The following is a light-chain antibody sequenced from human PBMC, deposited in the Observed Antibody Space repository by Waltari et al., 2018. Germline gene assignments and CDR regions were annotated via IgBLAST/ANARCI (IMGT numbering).Light chain of an antibody. J-gene: IGLJ2*01. CDR1: ILRTYY. V-gene: IGLV3-19*01. Sequence: SSDLTQDPAVSVALGQTVRITCQGDILRTYYGNWCRQKPGQPPELVIYGKNKRPSGIPDRFSASSSGNTASLIITGAQAGDEADYYCSSRELSGHVVFGGGTRLTVL. CDR3: SSRELSGHVV. CDR2: GKN.